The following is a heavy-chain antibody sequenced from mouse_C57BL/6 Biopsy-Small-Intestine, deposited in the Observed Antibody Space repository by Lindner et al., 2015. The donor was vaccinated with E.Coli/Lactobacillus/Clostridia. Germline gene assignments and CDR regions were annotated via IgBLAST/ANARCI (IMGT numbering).Heavy chain of an antibody. CDR1: GYSLNNYY. CDR3: ARGVNESPGFDY. D-gene: IGHD2-2*01. J-gene: IGHJ4*01. CDR2: LAPRVDHT. V-gene: IGHV1-66*01. Sequence: SVKVSCKASGYSLNNYYVHWVRQAPGQGLEWMGVLAPRVDHTLYAQIFEGRISITRDTSTSTVYLDLNSLTSEDTAVYYCARGVNESPGFDYWGQGTLVIVSS.